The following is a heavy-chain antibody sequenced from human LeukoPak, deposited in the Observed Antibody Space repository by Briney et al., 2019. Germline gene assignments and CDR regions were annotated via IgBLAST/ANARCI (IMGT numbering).Heavy chain of an antibody. J-gene: IGHJ5*02. D-gene: IGHD6-13*01. CDR3: ARADSSSWYAWFDP. CDR1: GYTFTGYY. V-gene: IGHV1-2*02. CDR2: INPNSGGT. Sequence: ASVKVSCKASGYTFTGYYMHWVRQAPGQGLEWMGWINPNSGGTNYAQKFQGRVTMTRDTSISTAYMELSRLRSDDTAVYYCARADSSSWYAWFDPWGQGTLVTVSS.